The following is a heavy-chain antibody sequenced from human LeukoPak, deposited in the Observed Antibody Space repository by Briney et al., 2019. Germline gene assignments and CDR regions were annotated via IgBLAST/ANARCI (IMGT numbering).Heavy chain of an antibody. D-gene: IGHD3-9*01. Sequence: SETLSLTCTVSGGSISSSSYYWGWIRQPPGKGLEWIGSIYYSGSTYYNPSLKSRVTISVDTSKNQFSLKLSSVTAADTAVYYCARGSIFGYYYYYMDVWGNGTTVTVSS. CDR3: ARGSIFGYYYYYMDV. J-gene: IGHJ6*03. CDR1: GGSISSSSYY. V-gene: IGHV4-39*07. CDR2: IYYSGST.